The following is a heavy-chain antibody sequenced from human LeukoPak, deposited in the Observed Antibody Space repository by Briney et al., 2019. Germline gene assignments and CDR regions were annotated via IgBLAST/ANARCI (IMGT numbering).Heavy chain of an antibody. J-gene: IGHJ4*02. CDR1: GGSISDYY. CDR3: ARANYVWGSYVY. Sequence: SETLSLTCTVSGGSISDYYWSWIRQPAGKGLEWIGHIYTGGNINYNPSLESRVTMSVDTSKNQFSLKLRSVTAADTAVYYCARANYVWGSYVYWGQGTLVTVSS. D-gene: IGHD3-16*01. CDR2: IYTGGNI. V-gene: IGHV4-4*07.